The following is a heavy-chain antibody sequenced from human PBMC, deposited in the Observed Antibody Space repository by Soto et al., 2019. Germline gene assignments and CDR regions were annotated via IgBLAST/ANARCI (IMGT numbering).Heavy chain of an antibody. D-gene: IGHD3-3*01. V-gene: IGHV1-3*01. Sequence: ASVKVSCKASGHTFTSYAMHWVRQAPGQRLEWMGWINAGNGNTKYSQKFQGRVTITRDTSASTAYMELSSLRSEDTAVYYCARGKVLRFLEWLPPYYYGMDVWGQGTTVTVSS. J-gene: IGHJ6*02. CDR3: ARGKVLRFLEWLPPYYYGMDV. CDR1: GHTFTSYA. CDR2: INAGNGNT.